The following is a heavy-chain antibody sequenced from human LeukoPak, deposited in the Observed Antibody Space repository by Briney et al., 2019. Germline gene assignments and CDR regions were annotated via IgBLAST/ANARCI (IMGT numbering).Heavy chain of an antibody. J-gene: IGHJ5*02. CDR2: IYHSGST. D-gene: IGHD3-3*01. Sequence: SQTLSLTCTVSGGSISSGGYYWSWIRQPPGKGLEWIGYIYHSGSTYYNPSLKSRVTISVDRSKNQFSLKLSSVTAADTAVYYCARSPYDFWSTTILNWFDPWGQGTLVTVSS. CDR1: GGSISSGGYY. V-gene: IGHV4-30-2*01. CDR3: ARSPYDFWSTTILNWFDP.